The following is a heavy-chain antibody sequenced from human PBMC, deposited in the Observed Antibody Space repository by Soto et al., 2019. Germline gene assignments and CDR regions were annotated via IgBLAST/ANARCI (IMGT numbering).Heavy chain of an antibody. Sequence: GSLRLSCAASGFTFSRYAMHWVRQAPGKGLEWVAVISYDGSNKYYADSVKGRFTISRDNSKNTLYLQMNSLRAEDTAVYYCARDPLWGTAMVLWYFDIWGQGTMVTVSS. V-gene: IGHV3-30-3*01. CDR1: GFTFSRYA. J-gene: IGHJ3*02. CDR3: ARDPLWGTAMVLWYFDI. D-gene: IGHD5-18*01. CDR2: ISYDGSNK.